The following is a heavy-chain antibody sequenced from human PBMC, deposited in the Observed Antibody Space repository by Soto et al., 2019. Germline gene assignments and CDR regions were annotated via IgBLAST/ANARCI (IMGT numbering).Heavy chain of an antibody. CDR3: AIVSVSAGYCSGGSCYSDY. D-gene: IGHD2-15*01. CDR1: GFTFSSYA. J-gene: IGHJ4*02. CDR2: ISGSGGST. V-gene: IGHV3-23*01. Sequence: EVQLLESGGGLVQPGGSLRLSCAASGFTFSSYAMSWVRQAPGKGLEWVSAISGSGGSTYYADSVKGRFTISRDNSKNTLYLQMNSPRAEDTAVYYCAIVSVSAGYCSGGSCYSDYWGQGTLVTVSS.